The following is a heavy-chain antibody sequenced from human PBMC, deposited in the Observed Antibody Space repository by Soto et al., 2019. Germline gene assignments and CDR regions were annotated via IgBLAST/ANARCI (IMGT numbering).Heavy chain of an antibody. Sequence: EVQLVESGGGLVKPGGSLRLSCAASGFTFSSYSMNWVRQAPGKGLEWVSSISSSSSYIYYADSVKGRFTISRDNAKNSLYLKRNSLRAEDTAVYYCARSEQQLFYDAFDIWGQGTMVPVS. V-gene: IGHV3-21*01. J-gene: IGHJ3*02. CDR1: GFTFSSYS. D-gene: IGHD6-13*01. CDR3: ARSEQQLFYDAFDI. CDR2: ISSSSSYI.